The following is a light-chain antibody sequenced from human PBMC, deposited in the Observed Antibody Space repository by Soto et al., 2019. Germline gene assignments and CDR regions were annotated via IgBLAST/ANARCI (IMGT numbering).Light chain of an antibody. J-gene: IGLJ1*01. V-gene: IGLV1-44*01. CDR3: AAWDDSLNAYV. CDR2: SSN. Sequence: QSALTQPPSASGTPGQRVTISCSGSSSNIGSKTVTWYQQLPGTAPKLLIYSSNQRPSGVPDRFSGSKSGTSASLAISGLQSEDEADYYCAAWDDSLNAYVFGTGTKLTVL. CDR1: SSNIGSKT.